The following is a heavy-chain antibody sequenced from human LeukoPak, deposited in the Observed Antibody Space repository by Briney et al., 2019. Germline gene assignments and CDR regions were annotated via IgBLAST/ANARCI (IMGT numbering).Heavy chain of an antibody. CDR1: GGSFSGYY. CDR2: INHSGST. CDR3: ARVPSGCTNGVCYYYYYYGMDV. D-gene: IGHD2-8*01. J-gene: IGHJ6*02. Sequence: KPSETLSLTCAVYGGSFSGYYWSWIRQPPGKGLEWIGEINHSGSTNYNPSLKSRVTISVDTSKNQFSLKLSSVTAADTAVYYCARVPSGCTNGVCYYYYYYGMDVWGQGTTVTVSS. V-gene: IGHV4-34*01.